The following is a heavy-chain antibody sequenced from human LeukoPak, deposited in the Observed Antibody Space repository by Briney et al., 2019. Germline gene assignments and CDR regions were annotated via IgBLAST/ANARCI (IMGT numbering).Heavy chain of an antibody. Sequence: SETLSLTCTVSDGSISSSSYYWGWIRQPPGKGLEWIGSIYYSGSTYYNPSLKSRVTISADTSKNQFSLKLSSVTAADTAVYYCARRLVHFDYWGQGTLVTVSS. CDR2: IYYSGST. V-gene: IGHV4-39*01. D-gene: IGHD2-2*01. CDR1: DGSISSSSYY. CDR3: ARRLVHFDY. J-gene: IGHJ4*02.